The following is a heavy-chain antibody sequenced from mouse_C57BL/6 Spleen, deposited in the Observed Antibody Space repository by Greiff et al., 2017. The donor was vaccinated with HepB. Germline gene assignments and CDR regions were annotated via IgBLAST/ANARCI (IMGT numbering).Heavy chain of an antibody. J-gene: IGHJ3*01. D-gene: IGHD2-4*01. CDR1: GFTFSDYY. Sequence: EVHLVESEGGLVQPGSSMKLSCTASGFTFSDYYMAWVRQVPEKGLEWVANINYDGSSTYYLDSLKSRFIISRDNAKNILYLQMSSLKSEDTATYYCARDDYGAWFAYWGQGTLVTVSA. CDR3: ARDDYGAWFAY. CDR2: INYDGSST. V-gene: IGHV5-16*01.